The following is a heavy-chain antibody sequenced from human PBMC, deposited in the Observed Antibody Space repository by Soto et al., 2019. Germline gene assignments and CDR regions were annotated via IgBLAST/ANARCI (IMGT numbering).Heavy chain of an antibody. CDR1: GFTFSSYG. CDR3: AKDHITMVRGVEVWSSGAFDI. V-gene: IGHV3-30*18. J-gene: IGHJ3*02. D-gene: IGHD3-10*01. Sequence: PGGSLRLSCAASGFTFSSYGMHWVRQAPGKGLEWVAVISYDGSNKYYADSVKGRFTISRDNSKNTLYLQMNSLRAEDTAVYYCAKDHITMVRGVEVWSSGAFDIWGQGTMVTVS. CDR2: ISYDGSNK.